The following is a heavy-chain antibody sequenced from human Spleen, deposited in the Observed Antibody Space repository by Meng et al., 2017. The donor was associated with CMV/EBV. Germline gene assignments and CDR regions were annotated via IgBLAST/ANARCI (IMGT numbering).Heavy chain of an antibody. CDR1: GFTFSSYW. D-gene: IGHD2-2*02. J-gene: IGHJ5*02. CDR2: VWYDGSNK. V-gene: IGHV3-33*08. Sequence: GGSLRLSCAASGFTFSSYWMSWVRQAPGKGLEWVAVVWYDGSNKDYADSVKGRFIISRDNSKKTLYLQMNSLRAEDTAVYYCARGYCSSTSCYTVSWGQGTLVTVSS. CDR3: ARGYCSSTSCYTVS.